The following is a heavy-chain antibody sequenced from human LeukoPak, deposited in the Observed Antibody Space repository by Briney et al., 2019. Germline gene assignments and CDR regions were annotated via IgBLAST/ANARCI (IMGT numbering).Heavy chain of an antibody. CDR1: GFTFDDYA. Sequence: PGRSLRLSCAASGFTFDDYAMHWVRQAPGKGLEWVSGISWNSGSIGYADSVKGRFTISRDNAKNSLYLQMNSLRAEDAALYYCAKAGEGWLQLGEMGYFDYWGQGTLVTVSS. V-gene: IGHV3-9*01. CDR3: AKAGEGWLQLGEMGYFDY. CDR2: ISWNSGSI. J-gene: IGHJ4*02. D-gene: IGHD5-24*01.